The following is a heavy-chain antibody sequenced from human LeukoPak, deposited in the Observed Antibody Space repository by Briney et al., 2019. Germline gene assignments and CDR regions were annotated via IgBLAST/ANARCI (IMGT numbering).Heavy chain of an antibody. CDR1: GGSISSYY. Sequence: PSETLSLTCTVSGGSISSYYWSWIRQPAGKGLEWIGRIYTSGSTNYNPSLKSRVTMSVDTSKNQFSLKLSSVTAADTAVYYCARATLYQQLGPLDAFDIWGQGTMVTVSS. CDR3: ARATLYQQLGPLDAFDI. J-gene: IGHJ3*02. D-gene: IGHD6-13*01. CDR2: IYTSGST. V-gene: IGHV4-4*07.